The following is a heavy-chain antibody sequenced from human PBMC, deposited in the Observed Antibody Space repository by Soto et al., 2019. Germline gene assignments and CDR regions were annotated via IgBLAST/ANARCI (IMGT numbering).Heavy chain of an antibody. CDR2: ISASGGST. J-gene: IGHJ6*02. CDR3: ARDRHGSDWYTYYFYTLAV. Sequence: GGSLRLSCAASGFTFNNYAMNWVRQAPGKGLGWVATISASGGSTYYADSVKGRFTISRDNSKNTLYLQMNSLRGEDTAVYYCARDRHGSDWYTYYFYTLAVWGQGTTVTVSS. CDR1: GFTFNNYA. D-gene: IGHD6-13*01. V-gene: IGHV3-23*01.